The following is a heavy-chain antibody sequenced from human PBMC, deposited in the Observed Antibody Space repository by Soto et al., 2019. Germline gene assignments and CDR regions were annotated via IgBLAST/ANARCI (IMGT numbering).Heavy chain of an antibody. D-gene: IGHD3-9*01. CDR3: ARGAGILTPDY. J-gene: IGHJ4*02. V-gene: IGHV4-31*03. Sequence: SETLSLTCTVSGGSISSGGYYWSWIRQHPGKGQEWIGYIYYSGSTYYNPSLKSRVTISVDTSKNQFSLKLSSVTAADTAVYYCARGAGILTPDYWGQGTLVTVSS. CDR1: GGSISSGGYY. CDR2: IYYSGST.